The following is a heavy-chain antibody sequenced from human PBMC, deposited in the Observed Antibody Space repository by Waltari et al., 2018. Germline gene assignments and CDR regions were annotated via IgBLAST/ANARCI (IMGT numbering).Heavy chain of an antibody. CDR1: GSTFSSYA. CDR3: ARDPDYYDSSGSNGGAFDL. J-gene: IGHJ3*01. Sequence: QVQLVESGGGVVQPGRSLRPSCAASGSTFSSYAMHWVRQAPGKGLEWVAVISYDGSITYYADSVKGRFTISSDNSKKTLYLHMNSLRAEDTALYYCARDPDYYDSSGSNGGAFDLWGQGTMVTVSS. D-gene: IGHD3-22*01. CDR2: ISYDGSIT. V-gene: IGHV3-30*04.